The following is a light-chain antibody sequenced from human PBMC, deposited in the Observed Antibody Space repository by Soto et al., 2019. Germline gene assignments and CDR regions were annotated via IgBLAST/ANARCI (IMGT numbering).Light chain of an antibody. CDR2: GAS. CDR1: QIVSSRS. J-gene: IGKJ1*01. CDR3: QQYGRSGT. Sequence: ESVLTQSPGTLSLSPGERATLSCRASQIVSSRSLAWYQQKPGQAPRIIIFGASGRATGIPDRFSGSGSGTDFTLTISRLEPEDFAVYYCQQYGRSGTFGQGTKVDIK. V-gene: IGKV3-20*01.